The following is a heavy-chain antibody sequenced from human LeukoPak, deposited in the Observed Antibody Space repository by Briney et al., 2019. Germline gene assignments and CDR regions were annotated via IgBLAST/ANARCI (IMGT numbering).Heavy chain of an antibody. CDR2: IYYSGGT. CDR3: ARLPAGDWVSEFDP. CDR1: GGSISSYY. Sequence: SETLSLTCTVSGGSISSYYWSWIRQPPGKGLQWIGYIYYSGGTNYNPSLKSRVTISVDTSKNQFSLKLSSVTAADTAVYYCARLPAGDWVSEFDPWGQGTLVTVSS. J-gene: IGHJ5*02. D-gene: IGHD3-10*01. V-gene: IGHV4-59*08.